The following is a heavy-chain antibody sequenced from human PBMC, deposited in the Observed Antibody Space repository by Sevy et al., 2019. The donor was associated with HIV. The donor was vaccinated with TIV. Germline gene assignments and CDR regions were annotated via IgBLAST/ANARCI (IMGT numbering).Heavy chain of an antibody. J-gene: IGHJ6*02. V-gene: IGHV4-59*13. CDR2: IYYSGST. CDR1: GGSISSYY. CDR3: ARDPGRRVWFGELWQGYYYGMDV. Sequence: SETLSLTCTVSGGSISSYYWSWIRQPPGKGLEWIGYIYYSGSTNYNPSLKSRVTISVDTSKNQFSLKLGSVTAADTAVYYCARDPGRRVWFGELWQGYYYGMDVWGQGTTVTVSS. D-gene: IGHD3-10*01.